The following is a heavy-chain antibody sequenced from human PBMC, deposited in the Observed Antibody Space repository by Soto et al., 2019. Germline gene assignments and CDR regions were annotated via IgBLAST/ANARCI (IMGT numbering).Heavy chain of an antibody. CDR3: AGVLVDAAMGFHFDS. J-gene: IGHJ4*02. CDR1: GGTFSSYA. V-gene: IGHV1-69*12. D-gene: IGHD5-18*01. Sequence: QVQLVQSGAEVKKPGSSVKVSCKASGGTFSSYAISWVRQAPGQGLEWMGGIIPIFGTANYAQKSQGRVTIXXDXSXXTAYMGLSSLRSEDTAVYYCAGVLVDAAMGFHFDSWGQGNLFTVAS. CDR2: IIPIFGTA.